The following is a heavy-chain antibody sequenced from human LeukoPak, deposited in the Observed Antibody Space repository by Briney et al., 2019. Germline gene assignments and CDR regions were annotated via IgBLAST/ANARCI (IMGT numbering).Heavy chain of an antibody. CDR2: IYYSGST. V-gene: IGHV4-59*01. D-gene: IGHD3-10*01. CDR3: ARDGRYGSGNNYMDV. CDR1: GGSISSYC. J-gene: IGHJ6*03. Sequence: ETSETLSLTCTVAGGSISSYCWSWIRQPPGKGLEWIGYIYYSGSTNYNPSLKSRVTISVDTSKNQFSLKLSSVTAADAAVYYCARDGRYGSGNNYMDVWGKGTTVTVSS.